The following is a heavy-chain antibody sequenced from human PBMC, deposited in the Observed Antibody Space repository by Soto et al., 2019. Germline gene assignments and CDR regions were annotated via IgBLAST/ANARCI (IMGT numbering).Heavy chain of an antibody. CDR3: TTEEIDYSNSYGMDV. J-gene: IGHJ6*02. CDR1: GFTFSNAW. CDR2: IKSKTDGGET. D-gene: IGHD4-4*01. Sequence: GGSLRLSCAASGFTFSNAWMNWVRQAPGKGLEWVGRIKSKTDGGETDYAAPVNGRFTISRDDSNNTLYLQMKRLKTEDTAVYYCTTEEIDYSNSYGMDVWGQGTTVTVSS. V-gene: IGHV3-15*07.